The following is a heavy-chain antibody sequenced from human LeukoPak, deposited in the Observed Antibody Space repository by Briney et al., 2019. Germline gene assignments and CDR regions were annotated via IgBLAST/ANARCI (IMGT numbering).Heavy chain of an antibody. CDR2: ICSGGST. CDR1: GFTVSSNY. J-gene: IGHJ1*01. D-gene: IGHD6-19*01. CDR3: ASLRGSSGWYGYFQH. Sequence: GGSLRLSCAASGFTVSSNYMSWVRQAPGKGLEWVSVICSGGSTYYADSVKGRFTISRDNSKNTLYLQMNSLRAEDTAVYYCASLRGSSGWYGYFQHWGQGTLVTVSS. V-gene: IGHV3-53*01.